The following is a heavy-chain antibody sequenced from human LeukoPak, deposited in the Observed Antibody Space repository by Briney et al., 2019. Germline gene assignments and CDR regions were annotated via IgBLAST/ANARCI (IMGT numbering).Heavy chain of an antibody. V-gene: IGHV1-69*13. J-gene: IGHJ4*02. D-gene: IGHD5-24*01. CDR3: ASTVELATPFDY. CDR1: GGTFSRYA. Sequence: ASVKVSCKASGGTFSRYAISWVRQAPGQGLEWMGGIIPIFCTANHAQQFQGRVTITADESTSTAYMELSSLRSEDTAVYYCASTVELATPFDYWGQGTLVTVSS. CDR2: IIPIFCTA.